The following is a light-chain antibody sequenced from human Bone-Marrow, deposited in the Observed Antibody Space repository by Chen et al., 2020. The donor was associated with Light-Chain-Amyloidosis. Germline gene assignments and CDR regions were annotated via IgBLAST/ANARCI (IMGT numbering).Light chain of an antibody. J-gene: IGLJ3*02. Sequence: NFMLTQPHSVSESPGKTVIISCTRSSGSIATNYVQWYQQRPGSSPTTVIYEDDQRPSGVPDRFAGSIYRSANTASLTISGLKTEDEADYYCQSYQGSSQGVFGGGTKLTVL. CDR2: EDD. CDR1: SGSIATNY. CDR3: QSYQGSSQGV. V-gene: IGLV6-57*01.